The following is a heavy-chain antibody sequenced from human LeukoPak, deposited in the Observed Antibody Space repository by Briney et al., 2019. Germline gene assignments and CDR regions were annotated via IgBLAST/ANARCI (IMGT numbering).Heavy chain of an antibody. Sequence: GGPLRLSCVTSGFPLSTYGVHWVRQAPGSGLEWVAYIHYDGYTTNYADSVKGRFTISRENSKNTLYLQMNSLRTEDTAVYYCAKDVAYTFDYWGQGTLVTVSS. CDR1: GFPLSTYG. D-gene: IGHD3-16*01. J-gene: IGHJ4*02. CDR2: IHYDGYTT. CDR3: AKDVAYTFDY. V-gene: IGHV3-30*02.